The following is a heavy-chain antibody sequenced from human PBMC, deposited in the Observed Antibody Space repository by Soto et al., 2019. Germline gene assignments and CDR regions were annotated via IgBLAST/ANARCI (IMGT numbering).Heavy chain of an antibody. CDR1: GGSISSTNW. D-gene: IGHD5-12*01. V-gene: IGHV4-4*02. J-gene: IGHJ5*02. CDR3: ARLYSGFDT. CDR2: IYHSGST. Sequence: SETLSLTCAVSGGSISSTNWWSWVRQPPGKGLEWIGEIYHSGSTNYSPSLKSRVTISVDKSNNQFSLKLRSVTAADTAVYYCARLYSGFDTWGQGTLVTVS.